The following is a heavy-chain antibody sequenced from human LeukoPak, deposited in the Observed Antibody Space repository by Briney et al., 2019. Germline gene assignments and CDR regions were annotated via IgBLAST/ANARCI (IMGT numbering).Heavy chain of an antibody. CDR1: GYSFTSYW. J-gene: IGHJ2*01. Sequence: GESLKISCKGSGYSFTSYWIGWVRQMPGKGLEWMGIIYPGDSDTRYSPSFQGQVTISADKSTSTAYLQWSSLKASDTVMYYCARHLDYGDYGGNWYFDLWGRGTLVTVSS. CDR3: ARHLDYGDYGGNWYFDL. CDR2: IYPGDSDT. V-gene: IGHV5-51*01. D-gene: IGHD4-17*01.